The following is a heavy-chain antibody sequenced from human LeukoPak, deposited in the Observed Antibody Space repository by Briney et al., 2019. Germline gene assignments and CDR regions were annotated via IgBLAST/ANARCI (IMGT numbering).Heavy chain of an antibody. CDR1: GGSMSSGDCY. Sequence: SETLSLTCTVSGGSMSSGDCYWSWIRQPPGKGLEWIGYIYYSGSTYYNPSLKSRVTISVDTSKNQFSLNLSSVTAADTAVYYCARGDGYTEDYWGQGTLVTVSS. V-gene: IGHV4-30-4*01. J-gene: IGHJ4*02. D-gene: IGHD5-24*01. CDR3: ARGDGYTEDY. CDR2: IYYSGST.